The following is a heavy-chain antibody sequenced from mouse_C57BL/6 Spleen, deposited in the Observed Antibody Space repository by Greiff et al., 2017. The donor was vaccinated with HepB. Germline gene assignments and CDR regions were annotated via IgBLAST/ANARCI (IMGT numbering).Heavy chain of an antibody. CDR2: IHPNSGST. J-gene: IGHJ2*01. Sequence: QVQLQQPGAELVKPGASVKLSCKASGYTFTSYWMHWVKQRPGQGLEWIGMIHPNSGSTNYNEKFKSKATLTVDKSSSTAYMQLSSLTSEDSAVYYCARLITTVVAPYFDYWGQGTTLTVSS. D-gene: IGHD1-1*01. CDR1: GYTFTSYW. V-gene: IGHV1-64*01. CDR3: ARLITTVVAPYFDY.